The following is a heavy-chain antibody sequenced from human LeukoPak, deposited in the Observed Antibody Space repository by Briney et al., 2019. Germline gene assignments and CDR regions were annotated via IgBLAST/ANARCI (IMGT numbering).Heavy chain of an antibody. V-gene: IGHV3-21*01. J-gene: IGHJ4*02. CDR2: ISSSSSYI. CDR1: GFTFSSYS. CDR3: ARDNRVGRPAAADY. D-gene: IGHD2-2*01. Sequence: GGSLRLSCAASGFTFSSYSMNWVRQAPGKGLEWVSSISSSSSYIYYADSVKGRFTISRDNAKNSLYLQMNSLRAEDTAVYYCARDNRVGRPAAADYWGQGTLVTVSS.